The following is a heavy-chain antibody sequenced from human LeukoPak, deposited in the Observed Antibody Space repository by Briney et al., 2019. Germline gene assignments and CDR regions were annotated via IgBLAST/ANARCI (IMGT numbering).Heavy chain of an antibody. Sequence: GASVKVSCKASGYTFTGYYMHWVRQAPGQGLEWMGWINPNSGGTNYAQKFQGRVTMTRDTSISTAYMELSRLRSDDTAVYYCARDPPGASLYGSGSYSAFDIWGQGTMVTVSS. V-gene: IGHV1-2*02. CDR3: ARDPPGASLYGSGSYSAFDI. CDR1: GYTFTGYY. D-gene: IGHD3-10*01. CDR2: INPNSGGT. J-gene: IGHJ3*02.